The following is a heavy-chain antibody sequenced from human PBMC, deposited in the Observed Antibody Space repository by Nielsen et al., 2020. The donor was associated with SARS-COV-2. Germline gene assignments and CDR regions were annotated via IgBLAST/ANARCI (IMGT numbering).Heavy chain of an antibody. CDR3: ARSNRRSGSDAFDI. CDR1: GGTFSRYG. D-gene: IGHD3-3*01. V-gene: IGHV1-69*06. J-gene: IGHJ3*02. Sequence: SVKVSCKASGGTFSRYGISWVRQAPGQRLGWMGGIIPIFGTANYAQKFQGRVTITADKSTSTAYMELSSLRSEDTAVYYCARSNRRSGSDAFDIWGQGTMVTVSS. CDR2: IIPIFGTA.